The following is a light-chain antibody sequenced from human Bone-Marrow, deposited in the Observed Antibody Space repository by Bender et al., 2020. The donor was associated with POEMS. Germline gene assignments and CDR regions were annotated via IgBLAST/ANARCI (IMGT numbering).Light chain of an antibody. CDR2: EDN. J-gene: IGLJ3*02. Sequence: AARITCSGDALPKKFAYWYQQKSRQAPVLVIYEDNKRPSGIPERFSGSSSGTMATLTISGAQVEDEADYYCYSIDSSGNHRVFGGGTKLTVL. CDR3: YSIDSSGNHRV. V-gene: IGLV3-10*01. CDR1: ALPKKF.